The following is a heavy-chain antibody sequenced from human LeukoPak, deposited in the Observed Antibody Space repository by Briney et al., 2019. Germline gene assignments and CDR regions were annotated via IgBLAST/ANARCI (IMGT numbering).Heavy chain of an antibody. Sequence: GGSLRLSCEASGFTVSSSFMNWVRQAPGKGLEWVSVLYSDGRTFYADSVKGRFTIFRDIYQNTLYLQMDSLRAEDTAMYYCARHYSDNTGYFYHFDYWGQGTLVTVSS. CDR1: GFTVSSSF. CDR2: LYSDGRT. J-gene: IGHJ4*02. V-gene: IGHV3-53*05. CDR3: ARHYSDNTGYFYHFDY. D-gene: IGHD3-22*01.